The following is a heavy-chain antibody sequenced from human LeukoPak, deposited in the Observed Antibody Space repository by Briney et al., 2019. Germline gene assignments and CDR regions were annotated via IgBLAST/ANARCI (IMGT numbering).Heavy chain of an antibody. CDR1: GFTFSSYA. J-gene: IGHJ4*02. V-gene: IGHV3-23*01. CDR3: ARHPEPGYCSSTSCHESYFDY. CDR2: ISGSGGST. Sequence: PGGSLRLSCAASGFTFSSYAMSWAREAPGMGLEWVSGISGSGGSTYYADSVRGRFTISRDNFKNTLYLQMNSLRAEDTAVYYCARHPEPGYCSSTSCHESYFDYWGQGTLVTVSS. D-gene: IGHD2-2*01.